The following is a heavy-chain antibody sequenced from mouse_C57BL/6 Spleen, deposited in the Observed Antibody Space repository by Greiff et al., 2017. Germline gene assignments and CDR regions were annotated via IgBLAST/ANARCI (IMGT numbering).Heavy chain of an antibody. D-gene: IGHD1-1*01. J-gene: IGHJ4*01. Sequence: VQLQESGPELVKPGASVKISCKASGYAFSSYWLNWVKQRPGKGLEWIGRFYPGDGDTNFNGKFKGKATLTADKSSSTAYMQLSSLTSEDSAVYFCASEGMITTVVAENAMDYWGQGTSVTGSS. CDR2: FYPGDGDT. V-gene: IGHV1-82*01. CDR1: GYAFSSYW. CDR3: ASEGMITTVVAENAMDY.